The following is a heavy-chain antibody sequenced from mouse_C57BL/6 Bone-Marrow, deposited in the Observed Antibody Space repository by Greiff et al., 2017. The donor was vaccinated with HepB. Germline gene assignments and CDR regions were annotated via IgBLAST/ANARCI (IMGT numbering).Heavy chain of an antibody. CDR3: ASPYYYGSSYYYAMDY. CDR2: IWSGGST. D-gene: IGHD1-1*01. V-gene: IGHV2-2*01. Sequence: QVQLQQSGPGLVQPSQSLSITCTVSGFSLTSYGVHWVRQSPGKGLEWLGVIWSGGSTDYNAAFISRLSISKDNSKSQVFFTMNSLQADDTAIYYCASPYYYGSSYYYAMDYWGQGTSVTVSS. CDR1: GFSLTSYG. J-gene: IGHJ4*01.